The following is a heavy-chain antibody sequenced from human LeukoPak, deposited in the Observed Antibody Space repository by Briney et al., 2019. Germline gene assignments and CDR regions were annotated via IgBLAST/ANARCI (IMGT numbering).Heavy chain of an antibody. Sequence: GGSLRLSCTVSRFTVSSNSMSWVRQAPGKGLEWVSFIHSAGSTHYSDSVKGRFTISIDNSKNTLYLQMNSLRAEDTAVYYCARRAGAYTHPYDYWGQGTLVTVS. V-gene: IGHV3-53*01. D-gene: IGHD3-16*01. CDR1: RFTVSSNS. CDR2: IHSAGST. J-gene: IGHJ4*02. CDR3: ARRAGAYTHPYDY.